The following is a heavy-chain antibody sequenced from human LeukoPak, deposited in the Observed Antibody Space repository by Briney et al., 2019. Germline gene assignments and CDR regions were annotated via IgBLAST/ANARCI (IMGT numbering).Heavy chain of an antibody. Sequence: PSETLSLTCTVSGGSISSGGYYWSWIRQHPGKGLEWIGSIYYSGSPYYSPSLKSRMNISIDTSRIQFSLRLSSITAADTAVYYCAREVSVGTYNWFDPWGQGTLVTVSS. V-gene: IGHV4-31*03. CDR3: AREVSVGTYNWFDP. CDR1: GGSISSGGYY. D-gene: IGHD1-26*01. J-gene: IGHJ5*02. CDR2: IYYSGSP.